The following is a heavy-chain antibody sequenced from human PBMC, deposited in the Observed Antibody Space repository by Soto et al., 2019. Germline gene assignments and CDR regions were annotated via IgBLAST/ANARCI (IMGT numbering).Heavy chain of an antibody. CDR3: AHPRVGSGFGKWYYIDY. D-gene: IGHD3-10*01. CDR2: MSWDDDK. J-gene: IGHJ4*02. Sequence: QITLKESGPTLVKPTQTLTLTCTFSGFSLSTSGVGVGWIRQPPGKALEWVALMSWDDDKRYSPSLKSRLTISKDTSKNQVVLTMTNMDPVDTAKYYCAHPRVGSGFGKWYYIDYWGQGTLVTVSS. V-gene: IGHV2-5*02. CDR1: GFSLSTSGVG.